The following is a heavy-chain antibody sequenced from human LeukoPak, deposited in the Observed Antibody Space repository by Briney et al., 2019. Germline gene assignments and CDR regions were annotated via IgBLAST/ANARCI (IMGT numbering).Heavy chain of an antibody. CDR3: AASGEHSSSWFEYFQH. D-gene: IGHD6-13*01. J-gene: IGHJ1*01. V-gene: IGHV5-51*01. CDR2: IYPGDSDT. CDR1: GYSFTSYW. Sequence: GESLKISCKGSGYSFTSYWIGWVRQMPGKGLEWMGIIYPGDSDTRYSPSFQGQVTISADKSISTTYLQWSSLKASDTAMYYCAASGEHSSSWFEYFQHWGQGTLVTVSS.